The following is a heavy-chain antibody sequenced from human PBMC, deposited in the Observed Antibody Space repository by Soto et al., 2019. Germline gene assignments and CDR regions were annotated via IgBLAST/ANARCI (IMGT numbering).Heavy chain of an antibody. CDR1: GGSISSYY. CDR3: ARKGGWYFAL. V-gene: IGHV4-59*08. CDR2: FYYSGST. D-gene: IGHD3-16*01. Sequence: PSETLSLTCTLSGGSISSYYWSWIRQPPGKGLEWIGYFYYSGSTNYNPSLKSRVTISVDTSKNQFSLKLSSVTAADTAGYYCARKGGWYFALWGRGTLVTVSS. J-gene: IGHJ2*01.